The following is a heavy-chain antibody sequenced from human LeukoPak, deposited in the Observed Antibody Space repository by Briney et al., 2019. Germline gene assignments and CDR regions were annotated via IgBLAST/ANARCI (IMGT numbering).Heavy chain of an antibody. CDR2: IYHSGST. D-gene: IGHD3-22*01. CDR1: GGSISSSNW. Sequence: SGTLSLTCAVSGGSISSSNWWSWVRQPPGKGLEWIGEIYHSGSTNYNPSLKSRVTISVDKSKNQFSLKLSPVTAADTAVYYCARGSGITMIVTQRRGLRWFDPWGQGTLVTVSS. J-gene: IGHJ5*02. V-gene: IGHV4-4*02. CDR3: ARGSGITMIVTQRRGLRWFDP.